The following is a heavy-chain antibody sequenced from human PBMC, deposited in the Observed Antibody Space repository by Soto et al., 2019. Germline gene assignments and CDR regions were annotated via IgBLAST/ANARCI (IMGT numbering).Heavy chain of an antibody. CDR1: GGSISSSSYY. CDR3: ARRGTNYDILTGYYYYYYYMDV. V-gene: IGHV4-39*01. Sequence: SETLSLTCTVSGGSISSSSYYWGWIRQPPGKGLEWIVSIYYSGSTYYNPSLKSRVTISVDTSKNQFSLKLSSVTAADTAVYYCARRGTNYDILTGYYYYYYYMDVWGKGTTVTVSS. CDR2: IYYSGST. D-gene: IGHD3-9*01. J-gene: IGHJ6*03.